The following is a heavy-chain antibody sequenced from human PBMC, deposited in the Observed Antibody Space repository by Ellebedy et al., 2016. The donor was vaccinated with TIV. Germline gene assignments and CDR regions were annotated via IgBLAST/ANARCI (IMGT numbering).Heavy chain of an antibody. CDR1: GYNFKSYD. CDR2: MNPNSGNT. J-gene: IGHJ4*02. V-gene: IGHV1-8*01. Sequence: AASVKVSCKASGYNFKSYDINWVRQASGQGLEWMGWMNPNSGNTGYAQRFQGRVTLTRNTSISTAYMELSSLRSEDTAVYYCVRALMWGQGTLVTVSS. CDR3: VRALM.